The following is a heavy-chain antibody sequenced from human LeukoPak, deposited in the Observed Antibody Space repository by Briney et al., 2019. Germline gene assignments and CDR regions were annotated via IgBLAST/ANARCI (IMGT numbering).Heavy chain of an antibody. J-gene: IGHJ4*02. CDR3: ATLAVDYYFDY. V-gene: IGHV3-7*01. CDR1: GFTFSSYR. D-gene: IGHD6-19*01. CDR2: IKQDGSEK. Sequence: GGSVRLSCAASGFTFSSYRMSWVRQAPGKGLEWVANIKQDGSEKYYVDSVKGRFTISRDNAKNSLYLQMNSLRAEDTAVYYCATLAVDYYFDYWGQGTLVTVSS.